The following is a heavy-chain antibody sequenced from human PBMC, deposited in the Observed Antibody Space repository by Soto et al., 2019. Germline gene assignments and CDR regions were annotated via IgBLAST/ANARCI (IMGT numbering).Heavy chain of an antibody. V-gene: IGHV3-30*18. D-gene: IGHD1-26*01. CDR3: AKYGSHNFDY. Sequence: QVQLVESGGGVVQPGRSLRLSCAASGFTFSHYAMHWVRQAPGKGLEWVALMSYDGSNEYYADSVKGRFTISRDNSKITLYLQMNSLRAEDKAVYYCAKYGSHNFDYWGQRTLVTVSS. CDR2: MSYDGSNE. J-gene: IGHJ4*02. CDR1: GFTFSHYA.